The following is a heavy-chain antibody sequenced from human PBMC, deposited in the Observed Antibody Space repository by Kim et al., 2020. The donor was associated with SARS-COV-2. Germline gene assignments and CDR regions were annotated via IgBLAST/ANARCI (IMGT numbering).Heavy chain of an antibody. D-gene: IGHD1-26*01. V-gene: IGHV3-11*01. J-gene: IGHJ3*02. Sequence: GGSLRLSCAASGFTFSDYYMSWIRQAPGKGLEWVSYISSSGSTIYYADSVKGRFTISRDNAKNSLYLQMNSLRAEDTAVYYCASWRYSGSYWAGVPGAFDIWGQGTMVTVSS. CDR1: GFTFSDYY. CDR3: ASWRYSGSYWAGVPGAFDI. CDR2: ISSSGSTI.